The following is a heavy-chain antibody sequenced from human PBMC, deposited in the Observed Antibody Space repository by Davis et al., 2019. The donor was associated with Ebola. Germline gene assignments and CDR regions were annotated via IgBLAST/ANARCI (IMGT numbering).Heavy chain of an antibody. J-gene: IGHJ6*02. Sequence: PGGSLRLSCAASGFTFSSYWMHWVRQAPGKGLVWVSRINSDGSSTSYADSVKGRFTISRDNAKNTLYLQMNNLRAEDTAVYYCARDGASYYYYGMDVWGQGTTVTVSS. V-gene: IGHV3-74*01. CDR3: ARDGASYYYYGMDV. D-gene: IGHD3-16*01. CDR2: INSDGSST. CDR1: GFTFSSYW.